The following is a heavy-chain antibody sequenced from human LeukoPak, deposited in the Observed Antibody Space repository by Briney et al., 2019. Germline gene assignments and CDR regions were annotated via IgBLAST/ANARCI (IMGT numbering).Heavy chain of an antibody. CDR3: ARGSRFGVVERDAFDI. CDR2: ISISSNYI. V-gene: IGHV3-21*01. CDR1: GFTFSSYS. J-gene: IGHJ3*02. D-gene: IGHD3-3*01. Sequence: GGSLRLSCAASGFTFSSYSMNWVRQAPGKGLEWVSSISISSNYIYYTDSVKGRFTISRDNAKNSLYLQMNSLRAEDTAVYYCARGSRFGVVERDAFDIWGQGTMVTVSS.